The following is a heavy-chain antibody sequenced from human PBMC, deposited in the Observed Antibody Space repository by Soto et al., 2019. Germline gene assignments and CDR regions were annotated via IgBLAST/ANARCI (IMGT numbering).Heavy chain of an antibody. D-gene: IGHD3-16*01. V-gene: IGHV1-8*01. J-gene: IGHJ3*02. CDR3: ARGLRITFGGVIDAFDI. CDR1: GYTFTSYD. Sequence: VASVKVSCKASGYTFTSYDINWVRQATGQGLEWMGWMNPNSGNTGYARKFQGRVTMTRNTSISTAYMELSSLRSEDTAVYYCARGLRITFGGVIDAFDIWGQGTMVTVSS. CDR2: MNPNSGNT.